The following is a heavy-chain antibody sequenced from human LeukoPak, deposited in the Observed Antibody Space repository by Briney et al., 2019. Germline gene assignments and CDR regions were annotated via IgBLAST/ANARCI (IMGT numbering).Heavy chain of an antibody. V-gene: IGHV4-39*01. CDR3: ARHTHRYCSSTSCYWDYWYFDL. J-gene: IGHJ2*01. Sequence: SETLSLTCTVSGVSISSSNSYWGWIRQPPGKGLEWIGSIYYSGSTYYNPSLKSRVTISVDTSKNQFSLKLSSVTAADTAVYYCARHTHRYCSSTSCYWDYWYFDLWGRGTLVTVSS. CDR2: IYYSGST. CDR1: GVSISSSNSY. D-gene: IGHD2-2*01.